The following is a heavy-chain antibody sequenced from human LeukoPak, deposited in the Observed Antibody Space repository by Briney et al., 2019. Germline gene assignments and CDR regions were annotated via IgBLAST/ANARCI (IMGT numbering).Heavy chain of an antibody. CDR1: GGSFSGYY. Sequence: PSETLSLTCAVYGGSFSGYYWSWTRQPPGKGLEWIGEINHSGSTNYNPSLKSRVTISVDTSKNQFSLKLSSVTAADTAVYYCARGLRWTGFRFDPWGQGTLVTVSS. V-gene: IGHV4-34*01. D-gene: IGHD5-24*01. CDR3: ARGLRWTGFRFDP. CDR2: INHSGST. J-gene: IGHJ5*02.